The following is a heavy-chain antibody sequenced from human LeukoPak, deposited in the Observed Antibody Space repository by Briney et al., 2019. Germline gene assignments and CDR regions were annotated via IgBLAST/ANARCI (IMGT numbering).Heavy chain of an antibody. J-gene: IGHJ5*02. Sequence: PGGSLRLSCAASGFTFTTYWMSWVRQLPGKGLEWVANIKQDGSEQYYVDSVKGRFTISRDNAKNSLSLQMNSLRAEDTAVYYCARPLMYYYGSETYFWFDPWGQGTLVTVS. CDR2: IKQDGSEQ. CDR3: ARPLMYYYGSETYFWFDP. V-gene: IGHV3-7*01. CDR1: GFTFTTYW. D-gene: IGHD3-10*01.